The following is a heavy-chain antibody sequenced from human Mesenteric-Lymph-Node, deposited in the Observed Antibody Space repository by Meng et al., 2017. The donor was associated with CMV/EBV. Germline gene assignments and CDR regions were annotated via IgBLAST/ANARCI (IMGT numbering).Heavy chain of an antibody. J-gene: IGHJ4*02. Sequence: SCEASGCTFTSYAMHWVRQAPGQRLEWMGWINAGNGNTKYSQKFQGRVTITRDTSASTAYMELSSLRSEDTAVYYCARDEDGNYVDYWGQGTLVTVSS. CDR2: INAGNGNT. CDR3: ARDEDGNYVDY. V-gene: IGHV1-3*01. CDR1: GCTFTSYA.